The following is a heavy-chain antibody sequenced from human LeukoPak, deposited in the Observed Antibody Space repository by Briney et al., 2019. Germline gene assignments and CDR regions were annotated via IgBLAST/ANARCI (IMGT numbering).Heavy chain of an antibody. V-gene: IGHV1-2*02. J-gene: IGHJ5*02. D-gene: IGHD4-23*01. CDR2: INPNSGGT. CDR3: ARELYGGNSRGFDP. Sequence: ASVKVSCKASGYTFTGYYMHWVRQAPGQGLEWMGWINPNSGGTNYAQKFQGRVTMTRDTSISTAYMELSRLRSDDTAVYYCARELYGGNSRGFDPWGQGTLVTVSS. CDR1: GYTFTGYY.